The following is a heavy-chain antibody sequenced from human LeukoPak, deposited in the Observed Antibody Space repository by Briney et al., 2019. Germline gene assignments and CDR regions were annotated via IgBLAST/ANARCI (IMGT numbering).Heavy chain of an antibody. J-gene: IGHJ4*02. CDR1: GFTFSSYA. Sequence: GRSLRLSCAASGFTFSSYAMHWVRQAPGKGLEWVAVISYDGSNKYYADSVKGRFTISRDNSKNTLYLQMNSLRAEDTAVYYCARDSRGGCCYSEDTETIDYWGQGTLVTVSS. D-gene: IGHD2-15*01. V-gene: IGHV3-30-3*01. CDR3: ARDSRGGCCYSEDTETIDY. CDR2: ISYDGSNK.